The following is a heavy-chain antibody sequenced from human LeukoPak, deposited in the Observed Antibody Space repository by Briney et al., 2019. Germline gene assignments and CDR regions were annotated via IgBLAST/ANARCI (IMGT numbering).Heavy chain of an antibody. CDR1: GFTFSSYA. CDR3: AKVSCGGNCFYAFDV. V-gene: IGHV3-23*01. Sequence: GGSLRLSCATSGFTFSSYALNWVPQAPGKGLEWVAGISASSGNTFYADSVKGRFTISRDSSKSTLFLQMNSLRAEDTAVYYCAKVSCGGNCFYAFDVWGRGTMVAVSS. D-gene: IGHD2-21*02. CDR2: ISASSGNT. J-gene: IGHJ3*01.